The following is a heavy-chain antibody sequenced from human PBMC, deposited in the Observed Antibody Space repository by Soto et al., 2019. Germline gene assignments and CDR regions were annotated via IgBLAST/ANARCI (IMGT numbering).Heavy chain of an antibody. CDR2: IYYSGST. J-gene: IGHJ4*02. Sequence: SETLSLTCTVSGGSISSSSYYWGWIRQPPGKGLEWIGSIYYSGSTYYNPSLKSRVTISVDTSKNQFSLKLSSVTAADTAVYYCARGEEGSEYYFDYWGQGTLVTVSS. D-gene: IGHD3-10*01. V-gene: IGHV4-39*01. CDR3: ARGEEGSEYYFDY. CDR1: GGSISSSSYY.